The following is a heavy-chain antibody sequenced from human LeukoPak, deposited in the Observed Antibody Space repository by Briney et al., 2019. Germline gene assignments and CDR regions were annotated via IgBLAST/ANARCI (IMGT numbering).Heavy chain of an antibody. CDR1: GFAFSRCG. D-gene: IGHD3-9*01. CDR2: IPYDGSNK. V-gene: IGHV3-30*02. J-gene: IGHJ5*02. CDR3: AKGRDYDILTGYYNSWFDP. Sequence: GGSLRLSCAASGFAFSRCGMHWVRQAPGKGLEWVAFIPYDGSNKYYADSVKGRFTISRDISKNTLFLQMNSLRPEDTAVYYCAKGRDYDILTGYYNSWFDPWGQGTLVTVSS.